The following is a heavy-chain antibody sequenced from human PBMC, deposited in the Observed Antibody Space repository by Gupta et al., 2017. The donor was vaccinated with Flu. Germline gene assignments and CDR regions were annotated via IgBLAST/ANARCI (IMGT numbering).Heavy chain of an antibody. V-gene: IGHV4-39*01. CDR3: ARSQITIFGVVTTLDY. D-gene: IGHD3-3*01. Sequence: QLQLQESGPGLVKPSETLSLTCTVSGGSISSSSYSWGWIRQPPGKGLEWIGSISYSGSTYYNPSLKSRVTISVDTSKNQFSLKLSSVTAADTAVYYCARSQITIFGVVTTLDYWGQGTLVTVSS. CDR2: ISYSGST. CDR1: GGSISSSSYS. J-gene: IGHJ4*02.